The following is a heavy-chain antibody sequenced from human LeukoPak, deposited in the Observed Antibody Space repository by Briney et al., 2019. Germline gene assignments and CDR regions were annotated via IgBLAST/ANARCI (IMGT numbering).Heavy chain of an antibody. J-gene: IGHJ4*02. D-gene: IGHD6-6*01. CDR3: ASGQRIAAQLVDY. CDR1: GFTFSSYS. V-gene: IGHV3-21*01. CDR2: ISSSSSYI. Sequence: PGGSLRLSCAASGFTFSSYSMNWVRQAPGKGLEWVSSISSSSSYIYYADSVKGRFTISRDNAKNSLYLQMNSLRAEDTAVYYCASGQRIAAQLVDYWGQGTLVTVSS.